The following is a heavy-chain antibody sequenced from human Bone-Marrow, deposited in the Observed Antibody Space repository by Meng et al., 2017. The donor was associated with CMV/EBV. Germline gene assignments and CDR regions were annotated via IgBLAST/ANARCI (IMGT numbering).Heavy chain of an antibody. Sequence: ETLSLTCAASGFTFSSYWMSWVRQAPGKGLEWVANIKQDGSEKYYVDSVKGRFTISRDNAKNSLYLQMNSLRAEDTAVYYCAGDSSGYHLDYWGQGTRVTVSS. D-gene: IGHD3-22*01. CDR1: GFTFSSYW. CDR3: AGDSSGYHLDY. J-gene: IGHJ4*02. V-gene: IGHV3-7*01. CDR2: IKQDGSEK.